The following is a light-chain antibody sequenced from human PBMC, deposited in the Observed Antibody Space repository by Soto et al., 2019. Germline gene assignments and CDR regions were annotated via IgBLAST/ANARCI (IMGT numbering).Light chain of an antibody. V-gene: IGLV2-14*01. CDR1: SSDVGGYNY. Sequence: QSALTQPASVSGSPGQSITISCTGTSSDVGGYNYVSWYQQHPGKAPKLMIYDVSNRPSGVSNRFSGSKSGNTASLTISGLQAEDEADYYWSSYSSSRSWVFGGGTQLTVL. CDR2: DVS. CDR3: SSYSSSRSWV. J-gene: IGLJ3*02.